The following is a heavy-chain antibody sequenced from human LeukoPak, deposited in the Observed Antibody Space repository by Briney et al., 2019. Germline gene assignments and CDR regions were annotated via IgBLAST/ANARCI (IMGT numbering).Heavy chain of an antibody. D-gene: IGHD2-8*01. Sequence: ASVKVSCKASGYTFTGYYMHWVRQAPGQGLEWMGWINPNSGGTNYAQKFQGRVTMTRDTSISTAYMELSRLRSDDTAVYYCARVRTKGGNWLDPWGQGTLVTVSS. CDR1: GYTFTGYY. J-gene: IGHJ5*02. CDR3: ARVRTKGGNWLDP. CDR2: INPNSGGT. V-gene: IGHV1-2*02.